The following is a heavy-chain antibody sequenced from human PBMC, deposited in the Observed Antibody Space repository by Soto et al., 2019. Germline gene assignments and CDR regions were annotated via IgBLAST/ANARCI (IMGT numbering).Heavy chain of an antibody. CDR1: GASITTYY. V-gene: IGHV4-59*01. D-gene: IGHD6-19*01. J-gene: IGHJ4*02. CDR2: VYHTGST. Sequence: LSLPCDVSGASITTYYWSWIRQAPGKGLEWIGNVYHTGSTDYNSSLKSRVTISVDTSKNQFSLNMNSVTAADTAVYYCARRLFGSGWTLDSWGQGALVTVSS. CDR3: ARRLFGSGWTLDS.